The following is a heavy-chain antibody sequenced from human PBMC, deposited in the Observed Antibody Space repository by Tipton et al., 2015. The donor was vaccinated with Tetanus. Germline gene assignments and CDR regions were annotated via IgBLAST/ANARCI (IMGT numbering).Heavy chain of an antibody. CDR3: ARMGFTYGQVVY. D-gene: IGHD5-18*01. CDR1: GGSINTGDYY. Sequence: RSLRLSCNVSGGSINTGDYYWSWIRQSPGKGLEWIGHVYYSGRTYYNPPLKSRVTISADMSKNQFSLKLTSVTAADTATYYCARMGFTYGQVVYWGQGTLVTVAS. CDR2: VYYSGRT. V-gene: IGHV4-30-4*01. J-gene: IGHJ4*02.